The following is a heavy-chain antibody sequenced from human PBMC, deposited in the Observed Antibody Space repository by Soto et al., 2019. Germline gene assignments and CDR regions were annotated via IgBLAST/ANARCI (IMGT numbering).Heavy chain of an antibody. Sequence: KPSETLSLTCTVSGGSISNYYWTWIRQPAGKGLEWIGRIYTSGTTNYNPSLKSRVTMPVDTSKNQFSLKLSSVTAADTALYYCARQTTYSSSWYDYWGHGTLVTVPS. CDR1: GGSISNYY. J-gene: IGHJ5*01. CDR2: IYTSGTT. CDR3: ARQTTYSSSWYDY. V-gene: IGHV4-4*07. D-gene: IGHD6-13*01.